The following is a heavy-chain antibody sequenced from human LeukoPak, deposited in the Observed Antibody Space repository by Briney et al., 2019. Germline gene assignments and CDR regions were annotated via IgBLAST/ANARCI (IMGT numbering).Heavy chain of an antibody. CDR1: GVTFSSYA. D-gene: IGHD2-15*01. J-gene: IGHJ4*02. CDR2: IIPIFGTA. V-gene: IGHV1-69*13. Sequence: ASVKVSCKASGVTFSSYAISWVRQAPGQGLEWMGGIIPIFGTANYAQKFQGRVTITADESTSTAYMELSSLRSEDTAVYYCARGGVVVAATNFDYWGQGTLVTVSS. CDR3: ARGGVVVAATNFDY.